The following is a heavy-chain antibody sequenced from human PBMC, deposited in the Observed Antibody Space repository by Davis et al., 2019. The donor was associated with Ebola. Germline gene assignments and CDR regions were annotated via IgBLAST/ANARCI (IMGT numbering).Heavy chain of an antibody. V-gene: IGHV4-59*12. CDR1: GGSISSYY. CDR3: ARVKGRSSSTYYYYYGMDV. Sequence: GSLRLSCTVSGGSISSYYWSWIRQPPGKGLEWIGYIHDNGDTKSNPSLKSRVTISVDTSKNQFSLKLNSVTAADTAVYYCARVKGRSSSTYYYYYGMDVWGQGTTVTVSS. CDR2: IHDNGDT. D-gene: IGHD6-6*01. J-gene: IGHJ6*02.